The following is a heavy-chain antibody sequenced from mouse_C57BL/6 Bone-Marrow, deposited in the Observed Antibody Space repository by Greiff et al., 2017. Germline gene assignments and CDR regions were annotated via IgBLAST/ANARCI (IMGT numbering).Heavy chain of an antibody. CDR3: ARSELGPCDY. CDR1: GYTFTSYW. V-gene: IGHV1-64*01. J-gene: IGHJ2*01. CDR2: INPNSGST. Sequence: VQLQQPGAELVKPGASVKLSCKASGYTFTSYWMHWVKQRPGQGLEWIGMINPNSGSTNYTEKFKSKATLTVDKSASTAYMQLSSLTSEDSAVYYCARSELGPCDYCGQGTTLTVSS. D-gene: IGHD4-1*01.